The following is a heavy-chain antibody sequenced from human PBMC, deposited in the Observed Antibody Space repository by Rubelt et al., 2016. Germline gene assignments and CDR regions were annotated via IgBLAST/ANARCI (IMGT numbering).Heavy chain of an antibody. J-gene: IGHJ3*02. CDR3: ASYSTGRALDI. V-gene: IGHV4-59*01. D-gene: IGHD6-25*01. CDR2: IYYSGST. Sequence: VHLQQSGPGLVKPSETLSLTCTVSGGSISSYYWSWIRQPPGKGLEWIGYIYYSGSTNYNPSLKSRVTISVDTSKSQFSLKLNSVTAAATAVYYCASYSTGRALDIWGQGTMVTVSS. CDR1: GGSISSYY.